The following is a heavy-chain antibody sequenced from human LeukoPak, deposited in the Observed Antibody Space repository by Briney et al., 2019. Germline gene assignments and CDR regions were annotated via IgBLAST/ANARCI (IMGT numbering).Heavy chain of an antibody. CDR3: ARVEKYYYDSSGYNDY. J-gene: IGHJ4*02. CDR2: ISSSSSYI. V-gene: IGHV3-21*01. CDR1: GFTFSNYN. Sequence: GGSLRLSCAASGFTFSNYNMNWVRQAPGKGLEWVSSISSSSSYIDYADSVKGRFTISRDNAKNSLYLQMNSLRAEDTAVYYCARVEKYYYDSSGYNDYWGQGTLVTVSS. D-gene: IGHD3-22*01.